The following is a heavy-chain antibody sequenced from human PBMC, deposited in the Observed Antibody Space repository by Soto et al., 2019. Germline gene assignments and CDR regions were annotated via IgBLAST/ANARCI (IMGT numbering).Heavy chain of an antibody. CDR1: GGSISPYY. CDR3: ARKGAAASYAHYHMCL. V-gene: IGHV4-59*01. D-gene: IGHD6-13*01. J-gene: IGHJ6*03. Sequence: PSETLSLTCTVSGGSISPYYWSWIRQPPGKGLEWIGYVYYSGNTNYNPSLESRVTISVDTSRNQFSLNLTSATAADTAVYYCARKGAAASYAHYHMCLWGRGTTVTLSS. CDR2: VYYSGNT.